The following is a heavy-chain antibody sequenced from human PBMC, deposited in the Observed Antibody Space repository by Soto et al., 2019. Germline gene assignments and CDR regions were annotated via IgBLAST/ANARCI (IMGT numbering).Heavy chain of an antibody. D-gene: IGHD6-19*01. CDR3: AKDSEQWLTLDY. CDR2: ISYDGSNK. V-gene: IGHV3-30*18. CDR1: GFTFSSYG. Sequence: PGGSLRLCCAASGFTFSSYGMHWVRQAPGKGLEWVAVISYDGSNKYYADSVKGRFTISRDNSKNTLYLQMNSLRAEDTAVYYCAKDSEQWLTLDYWGQGTLVTVSS. J-gene: IGHJ4*02.